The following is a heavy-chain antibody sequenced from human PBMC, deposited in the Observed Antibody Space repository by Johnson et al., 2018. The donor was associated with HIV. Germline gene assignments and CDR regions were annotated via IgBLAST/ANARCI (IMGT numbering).Heavy chain of an antibody. CDR3: AREGPRITICGGVTPSAFDS. CDR1: GFTVSSNY. D-gene: IGHD3-3*01. CDR2: ITGSGGRT. Sequence: VQLVESGGGLVQPGGSLRLSCAASGFTVSSNYMSWVRQAPGKGLEWVSGITGSGGRTYYADFVKGRFTISRDNSKNTLYLQMNSLRAEHTAFYYCAREGPRITICGGVTPSAFDSWGQGTMVTVSS. V-gene: IGHV3-23*04. J-gene: IGHJ3*02.